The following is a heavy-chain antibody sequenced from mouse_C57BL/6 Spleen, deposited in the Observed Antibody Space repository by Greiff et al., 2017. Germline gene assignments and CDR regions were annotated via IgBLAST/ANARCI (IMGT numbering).Heavy chain of an antibody. CDR3: ERGGGNYEAWFAY. V-gene: IGHV1-61*01. CDR2: IYPSDSET. CDR1: GYTFTSYW. J-gene: IGHJ3*01. Sequence: VQLQQPGAELVRPGSSVKLSCKASGYTFTSYWMDWVKQRPGQGLEWIGNIYPSDSETHYNQKFKDKATLTVDKSSSSAYMQLSSLTYEDSAVSSCERGGGNYEAWFAYWGQGTLVTVSA. D-gene: IGHD2-1*01.